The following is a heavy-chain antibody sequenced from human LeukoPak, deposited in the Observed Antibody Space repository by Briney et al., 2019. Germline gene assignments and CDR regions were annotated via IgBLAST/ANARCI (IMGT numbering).Heavy chain of an antibody. Sequence: GSSVKVSCKASGGTFSSYAISWVRQPPGQGLEWMGRIIPIFGTANYAQKFQGRVTITTDESTSTAYMELSSLRSEDTAVYYCARGRYSGYDMDYWGQGTLVTVSS. J-gene: IGHJ4*02. CDR2: IIPIFGTA. D-gene: IGHD5-12*01. CDR1: GGTFSSYA. CDR3: ARGRYSGYDMDY. V-gene: IGHV1-69*05.